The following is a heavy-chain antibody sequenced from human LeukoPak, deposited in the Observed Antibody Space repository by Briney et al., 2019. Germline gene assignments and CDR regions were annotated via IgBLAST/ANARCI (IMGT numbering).Heavy chain of an antibody. CDR3: ARDPTGENGIDY. V-gene: IGHV4-39*07. D-gene: IGHD1-14*01. CDR1: GGSISSSSYY. J-gene: IGHJ4*02. Sequence: SETPSLTCTVSGGSISSSSYYWGWIRQPPGKGLEWIGEINHSGSTNYNPSLKSRVTISVDTSKNQFSLKLSSVTAADTAVYYCARDPTGENGIDYWGQGTLVTVSS. CDR2: INHSGST.